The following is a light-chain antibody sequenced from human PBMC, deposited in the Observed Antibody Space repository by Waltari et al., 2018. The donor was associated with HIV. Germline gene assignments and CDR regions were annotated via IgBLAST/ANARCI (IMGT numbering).Light chain of an antibody. CDR3: SSYAGSNICV. V-gene: IGLV2-8*01. J-gene: IGLJ1*01. CDR1: SSDVGGHKS. Sequence: QSALTQPPSASGSPGQSVTIPCTGTSSDVGGHKSVSWYQHHPGKAPKLIIYQVTKRPSGVPDRFSGSKSGNTASLTVSGLQAEDEADYYCSSYAGSNICVFGTGTKVTVL. CDR2: QVT.